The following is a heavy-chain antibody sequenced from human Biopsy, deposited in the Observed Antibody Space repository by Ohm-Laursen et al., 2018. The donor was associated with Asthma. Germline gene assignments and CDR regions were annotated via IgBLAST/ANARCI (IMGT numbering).Heavy chain of an antibody. CDR3: AKRRGYSDLTDFDH. CDR1: GFVFRSHA. Sequence: SLRLSCAASGFVFRSHAMHWVRQAPGKGLEWVAVVSYDGGVVHYADSMKGRFAISRDNAKSTLYLQMNRLRTDDTAVYFCAKRRGYSDLTDFDHWGQGTLVTVSS. V-gene: IGHV3-30*18. D-gene: IGHD3-3*01. J-gene: IGHJ4*02. CDR2: VSYDGGVV.